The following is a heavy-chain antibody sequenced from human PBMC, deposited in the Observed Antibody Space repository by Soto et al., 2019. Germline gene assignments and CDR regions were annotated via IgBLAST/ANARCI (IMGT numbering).Heavy chain of an antibody. Sequence: QVQLVQSGAEVKKPGASVKVSCKASGYTFTSYGISWVRQAPGQGLEWMGWISAYNGNTNYAQKLQGRATMTTDTSTSTASMELRSLGSDVSAGYYCARSRRGLCFNPWDFDSWGQGTLVTVSS. CDR1: GYTFTSYG. CDR2: ISAYNGNT. D-gene: IGHD1-26*01. V-gene: IGHV1-18*01. CDR3: ARSRRGLCFNPWDFDS. J-gene: IGHJ4*02.